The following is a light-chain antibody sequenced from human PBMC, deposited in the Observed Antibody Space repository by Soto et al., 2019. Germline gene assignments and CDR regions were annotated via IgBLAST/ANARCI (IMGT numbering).Light chain of an antibody. CDR2: QDT. CDR3: QAWDSSTVV. CDR1: KLGKKY. Sequence: SYELTQPPSVSVSPGQTASITCSGAKLGKKYAFWYQQKPGQSPVLLIYQDTKRPSGIPERFSGSNSGNTATLTISGTQAMDEADYYCQAWDSSTVVFGGGTKLTVL. V-gene: IGLV3-1*01. J-gene: IGLJ2*01.